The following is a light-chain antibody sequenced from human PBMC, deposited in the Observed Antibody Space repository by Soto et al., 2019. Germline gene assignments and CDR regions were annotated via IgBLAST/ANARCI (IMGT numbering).Light chain of an antibody. CDR2: EVN. Sequence: QSALAQPPSASGSPGQSVALSCTVTSSDVGGYNYVSWYQQHPGKAPKLMIYEVNKRPSGVPDRFSGSKSGNTASLTVSGLQAEDEADYYCSSYAGSSNVFGTGTKVTVL. J-gene: IGLJ1*01. CDR3: SSYAGSSNV. V-gene: IGLV2-8*01. CDR1: SSDVGGYNY.